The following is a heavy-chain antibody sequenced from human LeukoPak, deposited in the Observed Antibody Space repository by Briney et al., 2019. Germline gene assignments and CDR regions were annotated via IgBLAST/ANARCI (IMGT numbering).Heavy chain of an antibody. CDR1: GDSVSSNSAA. Sequence: SQTLSLTCAISGDSVSSNSAAWNWIRQSPSRGLEWLGRTYYRSRWYNDYAASVRGRITINPDTSKNQFSLRLKSVTPEDTAVYYCAKSGSHFDHWGQGTLVTVSS. D-gene: IGHD1-26*01. J-gene: IGHJ4*02. CDR2: TYYRSRWYN. CDR3: AKSGSHFDH. V-gene: IGHV6-1*01.